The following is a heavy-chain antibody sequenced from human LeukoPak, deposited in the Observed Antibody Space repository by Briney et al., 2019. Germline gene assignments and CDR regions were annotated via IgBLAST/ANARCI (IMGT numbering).Heavy chain of an antibody. CDR1: GFNFNSYW. J-gene: IGHJ6*03. Sequence: GGSLRLSCAASGFNFNSYWMSWVRQAPGKGLGWVSSISSSRGYSYYEESVKGRFSISRDNARNSLYLQMNSLRAEDTAVYYCARITDCSGGSCYLYYYYYYMDVWGKGTTVTISS. CDR3: ARITDCSGGSCYLYYYYYYMDV. CDR2: ISSSRGYS. V-gene: IGHV3-21*01. D-gene: IGHD2-15*01.